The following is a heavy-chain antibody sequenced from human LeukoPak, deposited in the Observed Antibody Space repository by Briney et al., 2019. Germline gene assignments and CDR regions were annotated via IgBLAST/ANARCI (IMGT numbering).Heavy chain of an antibody. CDR1: GGSIGSYY. CDR2: IYTSGST. J-gene: IGHJ5*02. D-gene: IGHD5-12*01. Sequence: PSETLSLTCTVSGGSIGSYYWSWIRQPPGKGLEWIGYIYTSGSTNYNPSLKSRVTISVDTSKSQFSLKLSSVTAADTAVYYCARLGGYSGYEAWFDPWGQGTLVTVSS. V-gene: IGHV4-4*09. CDR3: ARLGGYSGYEAWFDP.